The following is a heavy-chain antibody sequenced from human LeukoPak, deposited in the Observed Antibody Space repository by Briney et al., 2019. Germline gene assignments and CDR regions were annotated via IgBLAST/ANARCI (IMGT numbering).Heavy chain of an antibody. CDR1: GFTFSNHG. CDR3: SSQYASSSNY. D-gene: IGHD6-6*01. Sequence: GGSLRLSCAASGFTFSNHGMNWVRQAPGKGLQWVSAISSRSSYIYYADSVRGRFTISRDNAKNSLFLQMNSLRAEDTAIYYCSSQYASSSNYWGQGTLVTVSS. J-gene: IGHJ4*02. CDR2: ISSRSSYI. V-gene: IGHV3-21*04.